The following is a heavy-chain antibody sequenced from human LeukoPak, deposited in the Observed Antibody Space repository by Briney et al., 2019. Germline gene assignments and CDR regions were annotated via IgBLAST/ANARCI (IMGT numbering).Heavy chain of an antibody. Sequence: GASVKVSCKASGYTFTCYYMHWVRQAPGQGLEWMGWINPNSGGTNYAQKFQGRVTMTRDTSISTAYMELSRLRSDDTAVYYCARDPVGYYDSSGPSEYFQHWGQGTLVTVSS. CDR3: ARDPVGYYDSSGPSEYFQH. D-gene: IGHD3-22*01. CDR2: INPNSGGT. J-gene: IGHJ1*01. V-gene: IGHV1-2*02. CDR1: GYTFTCYY.